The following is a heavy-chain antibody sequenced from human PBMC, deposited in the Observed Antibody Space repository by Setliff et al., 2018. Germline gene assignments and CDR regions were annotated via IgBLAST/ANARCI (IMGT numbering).Heavy chain of an antibody. CDR1: GGTFSSYA. CDR2: IIPIFGTA. V-gene: IGHV1-69*13. Sequence: GASVKVSCKASGGTFSSYAISWVRQAPGQGLEWMGGIIPIFGTANYAQKFQGRVTITADESTSTAYMELSSLRSEDTAVYYCASSFPHGWSGYYGVGWFDPWGQGTLVTVSS. D-gene: IGHD3-3*01. J-gene: IGHJ5*02. CDR3: ASSFPHGWSGYYGVGWFDP.